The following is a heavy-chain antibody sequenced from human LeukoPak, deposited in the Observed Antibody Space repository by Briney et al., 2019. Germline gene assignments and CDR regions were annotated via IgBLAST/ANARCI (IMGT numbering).Heavy chain of an antibody. CDR1: VFRFPIYA. V-gene: IGHV3-23*01. Sequence: SGGSLRLSRAASVFRFPIYAMSWVPQAPGKGLEWVSSISQNSGIYYADSAKGRFTISSDNSKNTLFLQMNSLRAEDTAVYYCAKDRSGYGSSYDFDYWGQGTLVTVSS. CDR3: AKDRSGYGSSYDFDY. D-gene: IGHD6-13*01. CDR2: ISQNSGI. J-gene: IGHJ4*02.